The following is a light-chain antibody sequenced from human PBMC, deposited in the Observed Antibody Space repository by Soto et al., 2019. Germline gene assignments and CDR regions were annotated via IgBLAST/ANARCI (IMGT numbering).Light chain of an antibody. V-gene: IGKV1-12*01. CDR1: QDISSW. CDR2: AAS. J-gene: IGKJ4*01. CDR3: QQGDSFPFT. Sequence: DIQMTQSPSSVSASVGDTVTITCWASQDISSWVAWYQQKPGKAPKLLISAASSLKSGVPTRFSGSGSGTDFTLIISGLQPEDFATYFCQQGDSFPFTFGGGTKVEIK.